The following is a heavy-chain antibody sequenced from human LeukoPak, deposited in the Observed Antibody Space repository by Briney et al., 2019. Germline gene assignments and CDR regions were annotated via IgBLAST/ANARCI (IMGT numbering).Heavy chain of an antibody. J-gene: IGHJ5*02. V-gene: IGHV4-34*01. Sequence: AETLSLTRAVYGGSFSGYYWSWIRQPPGKGLEWIGEINHSGSTNYNPSLKSRVTISVDTSKNQFSLKLSSVTAADTAVYYCARRRTYYDFWSGSQWFDPWGQGTLVTV. CDR3: ARRRTYYDFWSGSQWFDP. D-gene: IGHD3-3*01. CDR1: GGSFSGYY. CDR2: INHSGST.